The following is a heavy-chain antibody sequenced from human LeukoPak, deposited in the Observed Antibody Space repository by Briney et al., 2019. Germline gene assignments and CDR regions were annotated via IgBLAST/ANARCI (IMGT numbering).Heavy chain of an antibody. CDR1: GFTFTDYW. Sequence: PGGSLRLSCAASGFTFTDYWMSWVRQAPGKGLEWVSAISGSGGSTYYAGSVKGRFTISRDNSKNTLYLQMNSLRAEDTAVYYCARDYYGSLAYWGQGTLVTVSS. J-gene: IGHJ4*02. CDR3: ARDYYGSLAY. V-gene: IGHV3-23*01. D-gene: IGHD3-10*01. CDR2: ISGSGGST.